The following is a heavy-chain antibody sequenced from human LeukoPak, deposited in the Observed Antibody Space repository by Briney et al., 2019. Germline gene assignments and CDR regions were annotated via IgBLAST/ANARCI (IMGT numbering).Heavy chain of an antibody. CDR1: RFTFNTYW. J-gene: IGHJ4*02. CDR2: IDSDGYST. CDR3: ARDSSLGGGY. V-gene: IGHV3-74*01. D-gene: IGHD3-16*01. Sequence: GGSLRLSCAASRFTFNTYWMHWVRQAPGKGLVWVSRIDSDGYSTAYADSVKGRFTISRDNAKNTLYLQMNSLRAEDTAVYYCARDSSLGGGYWGQGTLVTVSS.